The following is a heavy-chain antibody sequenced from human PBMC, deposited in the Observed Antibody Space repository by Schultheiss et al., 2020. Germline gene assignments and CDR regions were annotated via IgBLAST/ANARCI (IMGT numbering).Heavy chain of an antibody. CDR2: ISYDGSNK. J-gene: IGHJ4*02. D-gene: IGHD3-3*01. CDR1: GFTFSSYG. V-gene: IGHV3-30*03. CDR3: ARVKDFWSGYYSMALGLDY. Sequence: GGSLRLSCAASGFTFSSYGMHWVRQAPGKGLEWVAVISYDGSNKYYADSVKGRFTISRDNSKNTLYLQMNSLRAEDTAVYYCARVKDFWSGYYSMALGLDYWGQGTLVTVSS.